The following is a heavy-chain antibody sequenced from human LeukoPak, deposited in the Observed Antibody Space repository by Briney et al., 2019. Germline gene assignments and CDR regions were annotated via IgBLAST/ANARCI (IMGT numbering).Heavy chain of an antibody. J-gene: IGHJ4*02. CDR1: GFTFNNYE. V-gene: IGHV3-21*01. D-gene: IGHD4-23*01. CDR2: ISSSSSYI. CDR3: ARDGVSGGNVDY. Sequence: GGSLRLSCAGSGFTFNNYEMNWVRQAPGKGLEWVSSISSSSSYIYYADSVKGRFTISRDNAKNSLYLQMNSLRAEDTAVYYCARDGVSGGNVDYWGQGTLVTVSS.